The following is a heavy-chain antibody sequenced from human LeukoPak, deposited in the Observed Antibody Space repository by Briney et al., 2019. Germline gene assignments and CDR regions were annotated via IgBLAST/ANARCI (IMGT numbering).Heavy chain of an antibody. V-gene: IGHV4-39*07. D-gene: IGHD6-19*01. CDR2: IYYSGST. Sequence: KPSETLSLTCTVSGGSISSSSYYWGWIRQPPGKGLEWIGSIYYSGSTYYNPSLKSRVTISVDTSKNQFSLKLSSVTAADTAVYYCARDRYSSGWFDYYYYMDVWGKGTTVTVSS. J-gene: IGHJ6*03. CDR3: ARDRYSSGWFDYYYYMDV. CDR1: GGSISSSSYY.